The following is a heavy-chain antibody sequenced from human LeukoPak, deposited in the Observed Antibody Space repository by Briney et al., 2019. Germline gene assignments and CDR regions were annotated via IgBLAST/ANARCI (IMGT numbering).Heavy chain of an antibody. J-gene: IGHJ6*02. CDR1: GFTFSGFW. Sequence: GSLRLSCAASGFTFSGFWMHWVRQTPDKGLVWVSRINSDGSSTKYADSVKGRFTVSRDNAENTLYLQLNSLRAEDTAVYYCARESSIGMDVWGQGTTVTVSS. CDR3: ARESSIGMDV. CDR2: INSDGSST. V-gene: IGHV3-74*03.